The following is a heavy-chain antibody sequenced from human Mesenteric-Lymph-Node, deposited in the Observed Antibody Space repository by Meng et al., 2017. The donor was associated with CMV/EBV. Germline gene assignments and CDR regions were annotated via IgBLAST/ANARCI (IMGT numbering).Heavy chain of an antibody. CDR1: GDSISSFYY. V-gene: IGHV4-39*01. CDR3: ARPFPSWQSPRLDPFGA. J-gene: IGHJ5*02. D-gene: IGHD6-19*01. Sequence: QLPLRESGPGQGHPSETLSLTCTVSGDSISSFYYWGWIRQPPGRGLEWIGSVHYTGSTYYSPSLKSRVTVSVDTSKNQFSLRLTSVTAADTAVYYCARPFPSWQSPRLDPFGAWGQGTLVTVSS. CDR2: VHYTGST.